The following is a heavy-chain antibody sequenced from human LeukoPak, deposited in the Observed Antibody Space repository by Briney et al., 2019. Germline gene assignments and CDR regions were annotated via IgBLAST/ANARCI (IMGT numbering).Heavy chain of an antibody. V-gene: IGHV3-53*01. CDR3: AKATVGGYED. CDR2: VASDGST. J-gene: IGHJ4*02. D-gene: IGHD5-12*01. CDR1: GITFSSNY. Sequence: PGGSLRLSCAASGITFSSNYMSWVRQAPGKGLEWVSVVASDGSTKYADSVKGRFAISRDNSKNTLYLQMNSLRAEDTGVYYCAKATVGGYEDWGQGTLVTVSS.